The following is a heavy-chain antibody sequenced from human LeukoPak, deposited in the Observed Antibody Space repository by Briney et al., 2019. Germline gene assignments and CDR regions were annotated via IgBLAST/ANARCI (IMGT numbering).Heavy chain of an antibody. D-gene: IGHD6-13*01. Sequence: GESLRIPCKGSGFKFSNYWIGWVRQMPGKGLEWMGIIDPRDSDTRYSPSLPGQVTISVDKSKNTAYLQYSSLKASDTAMYYCARLAAAGTGESFDYWGQGTLVTVSS. CDR1: GFKFSNYW. CDR2: IDPRDSDT. V-gene: IGHV5-51*01. CDR3: ARLAAAGTGESFDY. J-gene: IGHJ4*02.